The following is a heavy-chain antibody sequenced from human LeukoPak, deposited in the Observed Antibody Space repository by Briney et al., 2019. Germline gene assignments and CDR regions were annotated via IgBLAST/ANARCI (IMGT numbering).Heavy chain of an antibody. D-gene: IGHD3-16*01. CDR3: AKCAQSYGNDAFDL. V-gene: IGHV3-23*01. CDR1: GFTFDSYA. CDR2: IRGGGAGA. J-gene: IGHJ3*01. Sequence: GGSLRLSCTASGFTFDSYAMSWVRQAPGKGLEWVSYIRGGGAGALYADSVKGRFTVSRGNSRSTLYLQMNSLRVEDTAVYYCAKCAQSYGNDAFDLWGPGTMVSVSS.